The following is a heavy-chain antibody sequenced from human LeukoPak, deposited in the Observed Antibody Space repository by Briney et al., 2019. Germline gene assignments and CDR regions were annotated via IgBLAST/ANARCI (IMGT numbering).Heavy chain of an antibody. Sequence: ASVKVSCKASGYTFTSYYMHWVRQAPGQGLEWMGIINPSGGSTSYAQKFQGRVTMTRDTSTSTVYMELSSLRSEDTAVYYCARDPYDSSGYSYGMDVWGQGTTVTVSS. V-gene: IGHV1-46*01. CDR3: ARDPYDSSGYSYGMDV. CDR2: INPSGGST. CDR1: GYTFTSYY. D-gene: IGHD3-22*01. J-gene: IGHJ6*02.